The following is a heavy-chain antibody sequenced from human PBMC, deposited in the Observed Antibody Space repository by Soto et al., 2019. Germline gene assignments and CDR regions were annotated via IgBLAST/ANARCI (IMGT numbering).Heavy chain of an antibody. V-gene: IGHV3-33*01. J-gene: IGHJ4*02. D-gene: IGHD2-2*01. CDR1: GFAFSHYG. Sequence: QVQLVESGGGVVQPGRSLTLSCAASGFAFSHYGMHWVRQAPGKGLEWVAVIWYDGSNKYYADSVKGRFTISRDNSRNTLYLQMNSLRADDTAVYYCARVLTYCSSTTCYPEYWGQGTLVTVSS. CDR3: ARVLTYCSSTTCYPEY. CDR2: IWYDGSNK.